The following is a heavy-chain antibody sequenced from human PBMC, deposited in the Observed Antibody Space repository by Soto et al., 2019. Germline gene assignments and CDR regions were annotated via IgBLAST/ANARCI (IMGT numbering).Heavy chain of an antibody. Sequence: ASVKVSCKASGFTFTSSAVQWVRQARGQRLEWIGWIVVGSGNTNYAQKFQERVTITRDMSTSTAYMELSSLRSEDTAVYYCAADRYYDYVWGSSPVYWGQGTLVPVSS. CDR3: AADRYYDYVWGSSPVY. D-gene: IGHD3-16*01. J-gene: IGHJ4*02. CDR1: GFTFTSSA. CDR2: IVVGSGNT. V-gene: IGHV1-58*01.